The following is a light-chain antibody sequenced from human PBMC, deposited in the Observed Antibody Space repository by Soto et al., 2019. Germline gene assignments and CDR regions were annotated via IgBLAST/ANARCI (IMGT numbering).Light chain of an antibody. V-gene: IGKV3-11*01. CDR2: DPS. J-gene: IGKJ1*01. Sequence: EVVLTQSPATLSLSPGDRATLSCWASESIGPYFAWYQQKPGQAPRLLIYDPSNRATGIPARFSCSGSGTDFTLTISSLESEDFAVYFCQHQSNSPSTWTFGQGTKVEIK. CDR1: ESIGPY. CDR3: QHQSNSPSTWT.